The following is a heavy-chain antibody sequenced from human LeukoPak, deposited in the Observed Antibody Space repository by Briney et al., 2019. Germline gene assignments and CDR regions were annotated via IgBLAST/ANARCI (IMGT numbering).Heavy chain of an antibody. Sequence: ASVKVSCXASGYTFTSYGISWVRRAPGQGLEWMGWISAYNGNTNYAQKLQGRVTMTTDTSTSTAYMELRSLRSDDTAVYYCATALGGSSWWNWFDPWGQGTLVTVSS. CDR3: ATALGGSSWWNWFDP. J-gene: IGHJ5*02. CDR2: ISAYNGNT. D-gene: IGHD6-13*01. CDR1: GYTFTSYG. V-gene: IGHV1-18*01.